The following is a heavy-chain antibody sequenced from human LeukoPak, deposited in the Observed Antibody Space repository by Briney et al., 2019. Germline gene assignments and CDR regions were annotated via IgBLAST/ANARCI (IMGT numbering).Heavy chain of an antibody. J-gene: IGHJ4*02. V-gene: IGHV4-39*01. CDR1: GGSISSSSYS. CDR3: ATVPGYYYDSSGYYTY. CDR2: IYYSGST. D-gene: IGHD3-22*01. Sequence: TSSETLSLTCTVSGGSISSSSYSWGWIRQPPGKGLEWIGSIYYSGSTYYNPSLKSRVTISVDTSKNQFSLKLSSVAAADTAVYYCATVPGYYYDSSGYYTYWGQGILVTVSS.